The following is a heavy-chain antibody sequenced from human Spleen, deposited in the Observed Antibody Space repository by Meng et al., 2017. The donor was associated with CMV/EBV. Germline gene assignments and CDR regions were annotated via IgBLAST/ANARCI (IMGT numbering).Heavy chain of an antibody. Sequence: GESLKISCKGSGYSFTSYWIGWVRQMPGKGLEWMGIIYPGDSDTRYSPSFQGQVTISADKSISTAYLQWSSLKASDTAMYYCARQNMVGATLPAFDIWGQGTMVTVS. V-gene: IGHV5-51*01. CDR1: GYSFTSYW. CDR3: ARQNMVGATLPAFDI. D-gene: IGHD1-26*01. J-gene: IGHJ3*02. CDR2: IYPGDSDT.